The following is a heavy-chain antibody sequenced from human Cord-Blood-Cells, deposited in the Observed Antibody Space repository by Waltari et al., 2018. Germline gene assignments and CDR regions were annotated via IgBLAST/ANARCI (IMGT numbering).Heavy chain of an antibody. Sequence: VQLVHSGAEVKKHGASVQVSCKAYGYLFNGYYMHWVRQATRQGLEWMDRINANSGGTNYAQSQGRVTMTRDTSISTAYMELSRLRSDDTALYYCARFPSDFCSGPYYYYGMDVWSQGTTVTVSS. CDR2: INANSGGT. CDR3: ARFPSDFCSGPYYYYGMDV. J-gene: IGHJ6*02. V-gene: IGHV1-2*06. CDR1: GYLFNGYY. D-gene: IGHD3-3*01.